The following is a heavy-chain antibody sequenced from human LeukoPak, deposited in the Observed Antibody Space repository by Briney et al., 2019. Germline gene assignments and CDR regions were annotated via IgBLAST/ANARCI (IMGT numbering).Heavy chain of an antibody. D-gene: IGHD4-17*01. J-gene: IGHJ4*02. CDR1: GYSISSGYY. Sequence: SETLSLTCAVSGYSISSGYYWGWIRQPPGKGLEWIGSIYHSGSTYYNPSLKSRVTISVDTSKSQFSMKLSSVTAADTAVYYCARQSAVEQTTWGQGTLVTVSS. CDR3: ARQSAVEQTT. V-gene: IGHV4-38-2*01. CDR2: IYHSGST.